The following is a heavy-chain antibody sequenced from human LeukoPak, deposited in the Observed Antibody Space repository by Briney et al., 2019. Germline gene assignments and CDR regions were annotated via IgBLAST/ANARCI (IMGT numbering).Heavy chain of an antibody. CDR3: ARDTRDGYKTYYYYYYMDV. D-gene: IGHD5-24*01. CDR1: GGSISSYY. CDR2: IDTSGST. J-gene: IGHJ6*03. Sequence: SETLSLTCTVSGGSISSYYWSWIRQPAGKGLEWSGRIDTSGSTNYNPSLKSRVTMSVDTSKNQFSLKLSSVTAADTAVYYCARDTRDGYKTYYYYYYMDVWGKGTTVTISS. V-gene: IGHV4-4*07.